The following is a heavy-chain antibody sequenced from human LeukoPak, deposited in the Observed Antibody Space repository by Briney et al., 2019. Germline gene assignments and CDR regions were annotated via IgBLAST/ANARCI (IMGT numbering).Heavy chain of an antibody. D-gene: IGHD6-19*01. Sequence: SETLSLTCTVSGYSISSGYYWGWIRQPPGKGLEWIGSIYHSGSTYYNPSLKSRVTISVDTSKNQFSLKLSSVTAADTAVYYCARSHPLRYSSGWSDYWGQGTLVTVSS. CDR3: ARSHPLRYSSGWSDY. CDR2: IYHSGST. V-gene: IGHV4-38-2*02. CDR1: GYSISSGYY. J-gene: IGHJ4*02.